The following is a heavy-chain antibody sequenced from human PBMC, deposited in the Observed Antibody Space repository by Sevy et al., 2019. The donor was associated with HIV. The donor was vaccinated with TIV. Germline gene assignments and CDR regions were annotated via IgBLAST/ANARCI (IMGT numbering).Heavy chain of an antibody. CDR2: IRSKAYGGTT. J-gene: IGHJ6*02. CDR1: GFTFGDYA. Sequence: GGSLRLSCTASGFTFGDYAMSWFRQAPGKGLEWVGFIRSKAYGGTTEYAASVKGRFTISRDDSKSIAYLQMNSLKTEDTAVYYCTRVVRVPADSYYYGMDVWGQGTTVTVSS. CDR3: TRVVRVPADSYYYGMDV. D-gene: IGHD2-2*01. V-gene: IGHV3-49*03.